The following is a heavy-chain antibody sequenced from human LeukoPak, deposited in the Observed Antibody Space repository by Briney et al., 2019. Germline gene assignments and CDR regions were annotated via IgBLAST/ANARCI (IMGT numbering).Heavy chain of an antibody. D-gene: IGHD6-19*01. Sequence: GGSLRLSCSASGFTFSTYWMSWVRQAPGKGLEWVSTISDSGANTYYADSVRGRFTISRDNSKNTLYLQKNSLRADDTAIYYCAKSMTLQWRGFFDLWGRGTHVTVSS. J-gene: IGHJ2*01. CDR3: AKSMTLQWRGFFDL. CDR1: GFTFSTYW. CDR2: ISDSGANT. V-gene: IGHV3-23*01.